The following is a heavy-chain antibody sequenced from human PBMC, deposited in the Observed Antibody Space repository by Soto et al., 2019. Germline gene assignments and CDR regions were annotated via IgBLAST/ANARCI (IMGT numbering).Heavy chain of an antibody. CDR3: ARGLIFGVVLYYMDV. D-gene: IGHD3-3*01. J-gene: IGHJ6*03. CDR2: IYYSGST. Sequence: PSETLSLTCTVSGGSISSYYWSWIRQPPGKGLEWIAYIYYSGSTNYNPSLKSRVTISVDTSKNQFSLKLSSVTAADTAVYYCARGLIFGVVLYYMDVWGKGTTVTSP. CDR1: GGSISSYY. V-gene: IGHV4-59*01.